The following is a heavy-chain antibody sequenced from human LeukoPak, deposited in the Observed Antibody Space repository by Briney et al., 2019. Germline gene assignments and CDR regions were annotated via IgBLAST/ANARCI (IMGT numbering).Heavy chain of an antibody. CDR2: MYYSGSS. CDR3: ARQDYYDSIGYFDY. CDR1: GGSISSSSYY. D-gene: IGHD3-22*01. V-gene: IGHV4-39*01. J-gene: IGHJ4*02. Sequence: SETLSLTCTVSGGSISSSSYYWAWIRQPPGKGLQWLGSMYYSGSSYYNPSLKSRVTMSVDTSKNQFSLNLSSVTAVDTAVYYCARQDYYDSIGYFDYWGQGILVTVSS.